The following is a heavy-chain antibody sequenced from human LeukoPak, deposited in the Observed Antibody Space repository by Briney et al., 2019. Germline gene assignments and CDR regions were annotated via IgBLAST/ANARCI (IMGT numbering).Heavy chain of an antibody. J-gene: IGHJ6*02. CDR1: GFTFSRYW. V-gene: IGHV3-7*01. CDR2: IKQDESER. Sequence: GGSLRLSCAASGFTFSRYWMSWVRQAPGKGLEWVANIKQDESERYYVDSVKGRFTISRDNAKNSLYLQMNSLRAEDTAVYYCATSSGGRGGMDVWGQGTTVIVSS. CDR3: ATSSGGRGGMDV. D-gene: IGHD3-10*01.